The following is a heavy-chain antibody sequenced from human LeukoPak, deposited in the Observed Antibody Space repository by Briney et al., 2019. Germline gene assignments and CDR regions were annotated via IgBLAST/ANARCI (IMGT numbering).Heavy chain of an antibody. CDR3: ARQYYDILTGYYTDYYFDY. J-gene: IGHJ4*02. Sequence: PSETLSLTCTVSGGSISSSSYYWGWIRQPPGKGLEWIGSIYYSGSTYYNPSLKSRVTISVDTSKNQFSLKLSSATAADTAVYYCARQYYDILTGYYTDYYFDYWGQGTLVTVSS. D-gene: IGHD3-9*01. CDR1: GGSISSSSYY. V-gene: IGHV4-39*01. CDR2: IYYSGST.